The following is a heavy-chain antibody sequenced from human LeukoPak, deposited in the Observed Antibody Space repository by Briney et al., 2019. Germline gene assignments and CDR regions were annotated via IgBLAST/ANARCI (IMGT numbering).Heavy chain of an antibody. V-gene: IGHV2-5*02. D-gene: IGHD3-10*01. CDR1: GFSLSAAGVG. CDR2: IFWDGDV. J-gene: IGHJ4*02. CDR3: ARYASGTYYSARHPWPDC. Sequence: SGPTLVKPTQTLTLTCTFSGFSLSAAGVGVGWIRQPPGKALEWVALIFWDGDVRYTPSLKSRLTITKDTSKNQVVLTMTNMDPVDTATYYCARYASGTYYSARHPWPDCWGQGTLVTVSS.